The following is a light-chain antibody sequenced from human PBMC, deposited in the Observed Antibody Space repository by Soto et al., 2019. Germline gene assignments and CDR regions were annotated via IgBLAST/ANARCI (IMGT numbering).Light chain of an antibody. Sequence: EIVLTQSPVTLSLSPGERATLSCRASQGVSSSYLGWYQQKPGQAPRLLIYGASSRATGIPDRFRGSGSGTDFTLTVSRLEPEDFAVYYCQYYGSSPTTFGQGTKV. CDR1: QGVSSSY. CDR2: GAS. CDR3: QYYGSSPTT. J-gene: IGKJ1*01. V-gene: IGKV3-20*01.